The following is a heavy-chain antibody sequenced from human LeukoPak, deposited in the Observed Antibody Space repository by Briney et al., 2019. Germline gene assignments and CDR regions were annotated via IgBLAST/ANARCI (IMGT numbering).Heavy chain of an antibody. CDR2: ISYDGSNK. CDR1: GFTFSSYA. D-gene: IGHD1-26*01. CDR3: ARTWEEYYFDY. Sequence: GRSLRLSCAACGFTFSSYAMHWVRQAPGKGLKWVAVISYDGSNKYYADSVKGRFTISRDNSKNTLYLQMNSLRAEDTAVYYCARTWEEYYFDYWGQGTLVTVSS. J-gene: IGHJ4*02. V-gene: IGHV3-30*04.